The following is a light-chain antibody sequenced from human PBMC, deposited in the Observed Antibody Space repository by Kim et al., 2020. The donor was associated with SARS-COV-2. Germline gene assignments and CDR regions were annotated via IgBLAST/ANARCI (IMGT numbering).Light chain of an antibody. V-gene: IGKV2-28*01. CDR1: QSLLHSNGYNY. CDR3: MQALQTPQLT. CDR2: LGS. J-gene: IGKJ4*01. Sequence: DIVMTQSPLSLPVTPGEPASISCRSSQSLLHSNGYNYLDWYLQKPGQSPQLLIYLGSNRASAVPDRFSGSGSGTDFTLKISRVEAEDVGVYYCMQALQTPQLTFGGGTKVDIK.